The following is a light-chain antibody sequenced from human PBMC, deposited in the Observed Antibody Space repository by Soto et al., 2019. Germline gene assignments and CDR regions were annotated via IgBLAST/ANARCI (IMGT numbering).Light chain of an antibody. J-gene: IGKJ5*01. CDR3: QQRTNWPPT. CDR2: DAS. Sequence: ETVLTQSPVTLSLSPGERATLSCRASQSVSTYFAWYQQKPGQAPRLLIYDASKWATGVPARFSGSGSGTDFTLTISSLEPEDFAVYYCQQRTNWPPTFGQGTRLDIK. V-gene: IGKV3-11*01. CDR1: QSVSTY.